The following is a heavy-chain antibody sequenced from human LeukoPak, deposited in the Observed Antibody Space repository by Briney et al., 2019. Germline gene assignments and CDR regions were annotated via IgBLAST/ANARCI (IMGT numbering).Heavy chain of an antibody. CDR1: GGTLSRYA. J-gene: IGHJ5*02. CDR3: ARVVTPRYCSSTSCYWKGWFDP. Sequence: SVKVSCKASGGTLSRYAISWVRQAPGQGLEWMGGIIASFGTANYAQKFQGRVTISADESSGTAYMELSSLRSEDTAVYYCARVVTPRYCSSTSCYWKGWFDPWGQGTLVTVSS. D-gene: IGHD2-2*01. V-gene: IGHV1-69*13. CDR2: IIASFGTA.